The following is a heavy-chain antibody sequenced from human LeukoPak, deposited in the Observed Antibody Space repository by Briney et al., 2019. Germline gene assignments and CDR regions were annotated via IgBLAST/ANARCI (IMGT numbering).Heavy chain of an antibody. CDR2: ISYDGSNK. D-gene: IGHD4-17*01. J-gene: IGHJ4*02. CDR1: GFTLSSYG. V-gene: IGHV3-30*03. Sequence: PGRALRLSCAASGFTLSSYGMHWVRQAPGKGLEWVAVISYDGSNKYYADSVKGRFTVSRDNSKTTLYLQMNSLRAEDTAVYYCAREHTTVTFLLDYWGQGTLVTVSS. CDR3: AREHTTVTFLLDY.